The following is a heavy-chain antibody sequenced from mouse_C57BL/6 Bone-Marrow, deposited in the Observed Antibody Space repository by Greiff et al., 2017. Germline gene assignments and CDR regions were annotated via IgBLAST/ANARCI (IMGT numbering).Heavy chain of an antibody. Sequence: EVQLQQSGPELVKPGASVKISCKASGYTFTDYYMNWVKQSHGKSLEWIGDINPNNGGTSYNQKFKGKATLTVDKSSSTAYMQLSSLTSEDSAVYYCARRVLYYYAMDDWGQGTTVTVAS. CDR3: ARRVLYYYAMDD. CDR1: GYTFTDYY. CDR2: INPNNGGT. V-gene: IGHV1-26*01. J-gene: IGHJ4*01.